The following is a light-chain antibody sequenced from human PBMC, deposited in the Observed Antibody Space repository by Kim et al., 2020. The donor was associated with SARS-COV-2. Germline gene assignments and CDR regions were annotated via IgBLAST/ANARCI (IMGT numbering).Light chain of an antibody. CDR2: EVS. Sequence: GQSITISGTGTSSDVGSYNLVSWYQQHPGKAPKLMIYEVSKRPSGVSNRFSGSKSGNTASLTISGLQAEDEADYYCCSCAGSSTVVFGGGTQLTVL. CDR3: CSCAGSSTVV. J-gene: IGLJ2*01. CDR1: SSDVGSYNL. V-gene: IGLV2-23*02.